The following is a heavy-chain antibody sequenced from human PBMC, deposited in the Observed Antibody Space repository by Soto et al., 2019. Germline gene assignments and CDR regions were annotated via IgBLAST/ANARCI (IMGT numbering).Heavy chain of an antibody. CDR1: GGTFSSSP. Sequence: QVQLVQSGAEVRKPGSAVKLSCKASGGTFSSSPISWVRQIPGQGPEWMGRIIPSPARTIYARKFRGRVTLTADKSTTTVYMTLSSLTSDDSGVYYCARDQVGASSFDYWGQGTRVTVSS. CDR3: ARDQVGASSFDY. CDR2: IIPSPART. V-gene: IGHV1-69*08. D-gene: IGHD1-26*01. J-gene: IGHJ4*02.